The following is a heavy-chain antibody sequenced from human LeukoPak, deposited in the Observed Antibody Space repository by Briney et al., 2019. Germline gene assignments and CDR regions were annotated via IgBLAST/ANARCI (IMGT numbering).Heavy chain of an antibody. V-gene: IGHV3-30*18. J-gene: IGHJ4*02. D-gene: IGHD1-26*01. Sequence: PGGSLRLSCAASGFTFSSYGMHWVRQAPGKGLEWVAVISYDGSNKYCGDSVKGRFTISRDNSKNTLYLQMNSLRAEDTAMYYCANGEGMVAFGGFDYWGQGTLVTVSS. CDR3: ANGEGMVAFGGFDY. CDR2: ISYDGSNK. CDR1: GFTFSSYG.